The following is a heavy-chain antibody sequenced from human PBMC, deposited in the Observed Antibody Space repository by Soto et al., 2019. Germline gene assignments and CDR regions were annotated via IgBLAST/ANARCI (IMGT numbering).Heavy chain of an antibody. V-gene: IGHV4-39*01. CDR1: GGSISSSSYY. Sequence: SETLSLTCTVSGGSISSSSYYWGWTRQPPGKGLEWIGSIYYSGSTYYNPSLKSRVTISVDTSKNQFSLKLSSVTAADTAVYYCASSYYYGSVWFDPWGQGTLVTVSS. CDR2: IYYSGST. J-gene: IGHJ5*02. D-gene: IGHD3-10*01. CDR3: ASSYYYGSVWFDP.